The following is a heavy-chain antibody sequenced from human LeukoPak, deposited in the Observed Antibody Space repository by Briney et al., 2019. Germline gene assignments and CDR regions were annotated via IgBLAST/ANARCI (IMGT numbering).Heavy chain of an antibody. CDR3: AKDYVCGSYRHQYFDY. V-gene: IGHV3-23*01. CDR1: GFTFSSYA. D-gene: IGHD3-16*02. CDR2: ISDSGGST. Sequence: PGGSLRLSCAASGFTFSSYAMSWVRQAPGKGLEWVSAISDSGGSTYYADSVKGRFTISRDNSKNTLYLQMNSLRAEDTAVYYCAKDYVCGSYRHQYFDYWGQGTLVTVSS. J-gene: IGHJ4*02.